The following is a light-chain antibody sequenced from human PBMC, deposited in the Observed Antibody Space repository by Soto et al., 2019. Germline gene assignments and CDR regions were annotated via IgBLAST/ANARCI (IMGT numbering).Light chain of an antibody. J-gene: IGKJ1*01. V-gene: IGKV1-5*03. CDR3: QQYNSYSLT. CDR1: QSISSW. CDR2: KAS. Sequence: DIQMTQSPSTLSASVGDRSTITCLASQSISSWLAWYQQKPGKAPKLLIYKASSLESGVPSRFSGSGSGTEFTLTISSLQPDDFATYYCQQYNSYSLTFGQGTKVEIK.